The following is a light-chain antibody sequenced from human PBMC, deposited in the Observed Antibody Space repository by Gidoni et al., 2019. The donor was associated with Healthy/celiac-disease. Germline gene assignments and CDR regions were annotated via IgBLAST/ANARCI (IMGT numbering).Light chain of an antibody. CDR2: DVS. Sequence: QSALTQPASGSGSPGQALTISGTGTSSDVGGYNYVSWYQQHPGKAPKLMIYDVSNRPSGVSNRFSGSKSGNTASLTISGLQAEDEADYYCSSYTSSSTPVVFGGGTKLTVL. J-gene: IGLJ2*01. CDR3: SSYTSSSTPVV. V-gene: IGLV2-14*01. CDR1: SSDVGGYNY.